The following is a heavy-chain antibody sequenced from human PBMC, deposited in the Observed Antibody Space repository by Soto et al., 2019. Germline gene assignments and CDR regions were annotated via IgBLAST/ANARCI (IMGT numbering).Heavy chain of an antibody. CDR1: GFTFSSYW. V-gene: IGHV3-74*01. CDR3: ARVIGGYGLDAFDI. D-gene: IGHD5-12*01. Sequence: GGSLRLSCAASGFTFSSYWMHWVRQAPGKGLVWVSRINSDGSSTSYADSVKGRFTISRDNAKNTPYLQMNSLRAEDTAVYYCARVIGGYGLDAFDIWGQGTMVTVSS. J-gene: IGHJ3*02. CDR2: INSDGSST.